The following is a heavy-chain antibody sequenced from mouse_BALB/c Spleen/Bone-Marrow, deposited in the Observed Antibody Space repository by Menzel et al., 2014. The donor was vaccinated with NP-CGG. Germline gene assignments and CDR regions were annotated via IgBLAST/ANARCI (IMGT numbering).Heavy chain of an antibody. CDR2: ISNGGGTT. Sequence: EVQGVESGGGLVQPGGSLKLSCAASGFTFSSYTMSWFRQIPEKRLEWAAYISNGGGTTYYPDTVKGRFTISRDNAKNPLYLLMSSLKSEDTIMYCSVRHSTMVVIDYWGQGTSLTVSS. D-gene: IGHD1-1*01. V-gene: IGHV5-12-2*01. CDR3: VRHSTMVVIDY. CDR1: GFTFSSYT. J-gene: IGHJ2*02.